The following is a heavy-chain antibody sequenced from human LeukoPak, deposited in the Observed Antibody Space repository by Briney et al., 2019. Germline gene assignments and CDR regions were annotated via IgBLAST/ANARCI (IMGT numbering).Heavy chain of an antibody. CDR3: VAEVIEVTMGDY. CDR2: FDIEDAET. D-gene: IGHD4-11*01. CDR1: GHSLSYLS. J-gene: IGHJ4*02. Sequence: AAVKVSCKVSGHSLSYLSIHWVRQAPGKGLEWMGGFDIEDAETIYAQEFEGRVIMTEDTATESAYMELSSLKSEDTAVYYCVAEVIEVTMGDYWGQGTLVTVSS. V-gene: IGHV1-24*01.